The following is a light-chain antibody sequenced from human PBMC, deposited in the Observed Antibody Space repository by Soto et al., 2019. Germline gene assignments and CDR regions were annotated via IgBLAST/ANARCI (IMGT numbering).Light chain of an antibody. Sequence: AIPMTQSPSSLSASVGDRVTITCRASQGIRNDLGWYQQKTGKAPKLLIYAASNVQSGVPSRFSGSGSGTDFTLTISSLQPEDFATYYCRQDYPYPRTFGQGTKVEIK. CDR2: AAS. CDR3: RQDYPYPRT. CDR1: QGIRND. V-gene: IGKV1-6*01. J-gene: IGKJ1*01.